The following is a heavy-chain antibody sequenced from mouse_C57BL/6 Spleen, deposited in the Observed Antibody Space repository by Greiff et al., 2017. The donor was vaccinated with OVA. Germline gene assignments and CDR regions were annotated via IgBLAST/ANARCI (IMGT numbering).Heavy chain of an antibody. D-gene: IGHD5-5*01. CDR2: INPNNGGT. CDR1: GYTFTDYN. CDR3: ARSLPRGAMDY. Sequence: EVKVVESGPELVKPGASVKMSCKASGYTFTDYNMHWVKQSHGKSLEWIGYINPNNGGTSYNQKFKGKATLTVNKSSSTAYMELRSLTSEDSAVYYCARSLPRGAMDYWGQGTSVTVSS. V-gene: IGHV1-22*01. J-gene: IGHJ4*01.